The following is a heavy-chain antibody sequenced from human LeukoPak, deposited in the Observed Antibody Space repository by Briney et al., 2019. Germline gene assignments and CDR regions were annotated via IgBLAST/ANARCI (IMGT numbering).Heavy chain of an antibody. CDR2: IWYDGSNK. Sequence: GGSLRLSCAASGFTFSSYGMHWVRHAPGKGLEWVAVIWYDGSNKYYADSVKGRFTISRDNSKNTLYLQMNSLRAEDTAVYYCASFTGYCSSTSCLKEAFDIWGQGTMVTVSS. V-gene: IGHV3-33*01. J-gene: IGHJ3*02. CDR3: ASFTGYCSSTSCLKEAFDI. CDR1: GFTFSSYG. D-gene: IGHD2-2*01.